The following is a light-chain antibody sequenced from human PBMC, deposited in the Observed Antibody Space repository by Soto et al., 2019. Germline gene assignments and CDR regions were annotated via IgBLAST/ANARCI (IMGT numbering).Light chain of an antibody. V-gene: IGKV3-20*01. CDR3: QQHDDSFTWT. CDR1: QSIAPNY. CDR2: GAS. Sequence: EIVMMQSPATLSLSPGERATLSCRASQSIAPNYLAWYQQKPGQAPRLLIYGASSRATGIPDRFSGSGSGTDFTLTISRLEPEDFAVYFCQQHDDSFTWTFGQGTKVDIK. J-gene: IGKJ1*01.